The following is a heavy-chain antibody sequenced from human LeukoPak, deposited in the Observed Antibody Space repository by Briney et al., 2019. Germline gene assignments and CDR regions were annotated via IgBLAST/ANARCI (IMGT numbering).Heavy chain of an antibody. J-gene: IGHJ4*02. Sequence: GGSLRLSCVASGFTFGKYWMSWVRQAPGKGLEWVANIKLDGSEKNYVDSVKGRFTISRDSSKNTLYLQMNSLRVEDTAVYYCARVPGYSWGQGTLVTVSS. CDR3: ARVPGYS. CDR2: IKLDGSEK. CDR1: GFTFGKYW. V-gene: IGHV3-7*03. D-gene: IGHD6-13*01.